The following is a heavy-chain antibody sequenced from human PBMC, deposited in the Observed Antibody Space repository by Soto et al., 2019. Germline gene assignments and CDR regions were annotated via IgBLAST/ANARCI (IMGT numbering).Heavy chain of an antibody. Sequence: SETLSLTCAVYGGSFSGYYWSWIRQPPGKGLEWIGEINHSGSTNYNPSLKSRVTISVDTSKNQFSLKLSSVTAADTAVYYCARGRWDIVVVVAATLRVWFDPWGQGTLVTVSS. CDR2: INHSGST. CDR3: ARGRWDIVVVVAATLRVWFDP. D-gene: IGHD2-15*01. V-gene: IGHV4-34*01. CDR1: GGSFSGYY. J-gene: IGHJ5*02.